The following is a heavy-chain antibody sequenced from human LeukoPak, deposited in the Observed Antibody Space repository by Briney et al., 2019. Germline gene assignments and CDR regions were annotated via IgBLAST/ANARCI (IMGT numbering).Heavy chain of an antibody. CDR2: IYYSRST. D-gene: IGHD6-19*01. J-gene: IGHJ5*02. Sequence: GSLRLSCAASGFTFSSYVMSWIRQPPGKGLEWIGYIYYSRSTNYNPSLKSRVTISEDTSKNQFSLKLNSVTAADTAVYYCARLGSVAGHNWFDPWGQGTLVAVSS. CDR1: GFTFSSYV. V-gene: IGHV4-59*08. CDR3: ARLGSVAGHNWFDP.